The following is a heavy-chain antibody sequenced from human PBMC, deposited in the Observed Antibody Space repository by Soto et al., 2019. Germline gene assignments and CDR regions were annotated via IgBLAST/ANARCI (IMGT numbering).Heavy chain of an antibody. CDR1: GFIFNRFG. CDR3: AKAVDITVRGVPPSDY. V-gene: IGHV3-30*18. Sequence: GGSLRLSCATSGFIFNRFGMHWVRQAPGKGLEWVAVISYDGKNKFYIDSVKGRFTVSRDNTQNILYLQMNSLRPEDSVMYYCAKAVDITVRGVPPSDYWGQGTLVTVSS. J-gene: IGHJ4*02. D-gene: IGHD3-10*02. CDR2: ISYDGKNK.